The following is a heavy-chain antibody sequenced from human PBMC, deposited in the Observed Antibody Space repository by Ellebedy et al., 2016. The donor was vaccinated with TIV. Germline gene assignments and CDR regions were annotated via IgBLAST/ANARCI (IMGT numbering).Heavy chain of an antibody. CDR1: GYSISSGYY. CDR2: IYHSGST. J-gene: IGHJ4*02. CDR3: AREKRGGSYFDY. D-gene: IGHD1-26*01. Sequence: SETLSLXXTVSGYSISSGYYWGWIRQPPGKGLEWIGSIYHSGSTYYNPSLKSRVTISVDTSKNQFSLKLSSVTAADTAVYYCAREKRGGSYFDYWGQGTLVTVSS. V-gene: IGHV4-38-2*02.